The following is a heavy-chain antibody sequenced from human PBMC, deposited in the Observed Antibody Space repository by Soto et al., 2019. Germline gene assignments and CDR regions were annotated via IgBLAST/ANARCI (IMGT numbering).Heavy chain of an antibody. CDR1: GFTFSSYW. CDR3: ARVPYCSGGSCYSWFDP. V-gene: IGHV3-74*01. D-gene: IGHD2-15*01. CDR2: INSDGSST. Sequence: GGPKRLSCAASGFTFSSYWMRRVRQAPGKGLVWVSRINSDGSSTNYADSVKGRFTISRDNAKNTLYLQMNSLRADDTAVYYCARVPYCSGGSCYSWFDPWGQGTLVTVSS. J-gene: IGHJ5*02.